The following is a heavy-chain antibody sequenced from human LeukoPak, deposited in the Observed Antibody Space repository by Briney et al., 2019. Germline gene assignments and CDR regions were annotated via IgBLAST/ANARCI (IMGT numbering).Heavy chain of an antibody. J-gene: IGHJ4*02. CDR1: GGSISSGSYY. CDR2: IYTSGST. CDR3: ARIKTVSLDF. D-gene: IGHD1-1*01. Sequence: SETLSLTCTVSGGSISSGSYYWRWLRQPAGKGLEWIGRIYTSGSTNYNPSLKSRVTISVDTSKNQFSLKLSSVTAADTAVYYCARIKTVSLDFWGQGTLVTVSS. V-gene: IGHV4-61*02.